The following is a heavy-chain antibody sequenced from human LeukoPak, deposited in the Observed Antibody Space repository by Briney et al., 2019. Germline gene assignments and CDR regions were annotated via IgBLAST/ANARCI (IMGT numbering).Heavy chain of an antibody. CDR3: ASIQTTVRPVDY. D-gene: IGHD4-17*01. CDR1: GGSISSSSNY. J-gene: IGHJ4*02. Sequence: PSETLSLTCTVSGGSISSSSNYWGWIRQPPGKGLEWIGSIYYSGSTYYNPSLKSRVTISVDTSKNQFSLKLSSVTAADTAVYYCASIQTTVRPVDYWGQGTLVTVSS. V-gene: IGHV4-39*07. CDR2: IYYSGST.